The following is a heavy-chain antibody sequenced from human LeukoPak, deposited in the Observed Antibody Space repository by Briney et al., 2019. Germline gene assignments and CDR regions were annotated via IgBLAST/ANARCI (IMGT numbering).Heavy chain of an antibody. Sequence: ASVKVSCKASEYTFTANYIHWMRQAPGQGLEWMGWINSNGGGTHYVQKFQGWVTLTRDTSISTLYMELSSLRSDDTAVYYCARGFGTSWLDYWGQGTLVTVSS. CDR3: ARGFGTSWLDY. V-gene: IGHV1-2*04. CDR1: EYTFTANY. J-gene: IGHJ4*02. CDR2: INSNGGGT. D-gene: IGHD2-2*01.